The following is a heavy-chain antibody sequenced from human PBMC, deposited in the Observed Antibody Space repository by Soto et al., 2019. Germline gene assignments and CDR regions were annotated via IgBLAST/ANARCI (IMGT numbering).Heavy chain of an antibody. CDR1: GGSISSYY. CDR3: NSLKTEDTAVYYCTTGTAVAIYNFDY. Sequence: SETLSLTCTVSGGSISSYYWSWIRQPPGKGLEWIGYIYYSGSTNYNPSLKSRVTISVDTSKNQFSLKLSSVSSVFRLFLQMNSLKTEDTAVYYCTTGTAVAIYNFDYWGQGTLVTVSS. D-gene: IGHD6-19*01. J-gene: IGHJ4*02. CDR2: IYYSGST. V-gene: IGHV4-59*01.